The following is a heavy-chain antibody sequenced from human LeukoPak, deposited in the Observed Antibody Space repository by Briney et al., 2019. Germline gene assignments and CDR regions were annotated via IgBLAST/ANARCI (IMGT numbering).Heavy chain of an antibody. D-gene: IGHD2-2*01. CDR3: ARLVNVVVPAYFDY. V-gene: IGHV4-30-4*01. Sequence: SETLSLTCTVSGGSISSGDYYWSWIRQPPVKGLEWIGYIYYSGSTYYNPSLKSRVTISVDTSKNQFSLKLSSVTAADTAVYYCARLVNVVVPAYFDYWGQGTLVTVSS. J-gene: IGHJ4*02. CDR2: IYYSGST. CDR1: GGSISSGDYY.